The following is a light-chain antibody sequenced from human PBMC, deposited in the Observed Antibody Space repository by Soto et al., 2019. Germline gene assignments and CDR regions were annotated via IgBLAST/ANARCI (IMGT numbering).Light chain of an antibody. J-gene: IGLJ1*01. CDR1: SSDVGGYKY. CDR2: EVN. V-gene: IGLV2-8*01. CDR3: SSYAGSNNFV. Sequence: QLVLTQPASVSGSPGQSITISCTGTSSDVGGYKYVSWYQQHPGKAPKLMIYEVNKRPSGVPDRFSGSKSGNTASLTVSGLQAEDEADYYCSSYAGSNNFVFGTGTKLTVL.